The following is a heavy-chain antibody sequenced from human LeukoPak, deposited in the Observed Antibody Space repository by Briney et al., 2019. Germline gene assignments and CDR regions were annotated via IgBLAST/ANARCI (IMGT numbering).Heavy chain of an antibody. CDR1: GDSITSYY. J-gene: IGHJ4*02. D-gene: IGHD2-15*01. CDR3: AREATVVVAPMVL. V-gene: IGHV4-59*12. Sequence: SETLSLTCTVSGDSITSYYWSWIRQPPGKGLEWIGNIYYSGSTDYNPSLKSRVTITVDTSKNQFSLKLSSVTAADTAVYYCAREATVVVAPMVLWGQGSLVTVSS. CDR2: IYYSGST.